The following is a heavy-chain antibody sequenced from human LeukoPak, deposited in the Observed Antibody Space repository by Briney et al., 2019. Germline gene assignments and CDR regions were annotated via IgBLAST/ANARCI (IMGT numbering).Heavy chain of an antibody. D-gene: IGHD1-26*01. J-gene: IGHJ1*01. CDR1: GFTFSSYW. Sequence: GGSLRLSCAASGFTFSSYWMSWVRQAPGKGLDWVANIKQDGSEKYYVDSVKGRFTISRDNAKNSLYLQMNSLRAEDTAVYYCARLIVGATAEYFQHWGQGTLVTVSS. CDR3: ARLIVGATAEYFQH. CDR2: IKQDGSEK. V-gene: IGHV3-7*01.